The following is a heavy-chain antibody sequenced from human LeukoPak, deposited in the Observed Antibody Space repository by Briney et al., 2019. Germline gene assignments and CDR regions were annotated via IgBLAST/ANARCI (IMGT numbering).Heavy chain of an antibody. D-gene: IGHD3-9*01. J-gene: IGHJ4*02. CDR2: IYYSGST. V-gene: IGHV4-59*01. CDR3: AREGAYYDILTGAYKDY. CDR1: GGSISSYY. Sequence: PSETLSHTCTVSGGSISSYYWSWIRQPPGKGLEWIGYIYYSGSTNYNPSLKSRVTISVDTSKNQFSLKLSSVTAADTAVYYCAREGAYYDILTGAYKDYWGQGTLVTVSS.